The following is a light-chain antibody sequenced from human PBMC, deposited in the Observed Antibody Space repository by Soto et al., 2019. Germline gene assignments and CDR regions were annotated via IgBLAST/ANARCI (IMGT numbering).Light chain of an antibody. Sequence: EIVLTQSPGTLSLSPGERATLSCRASQSVSSSYLAWYQQKPGQAPRLLISGASSRATGIPDRFSGSGSGTDFTLTISRLEPEDFAIYYCLQYGNSPITFGQGTRLEIK. CDR3: LQYGNSPIT. CDR1: QSVSSSY. J-gene: IGKJ5*01. CDR2: GAS. V-gene: IGKV3-20*01.